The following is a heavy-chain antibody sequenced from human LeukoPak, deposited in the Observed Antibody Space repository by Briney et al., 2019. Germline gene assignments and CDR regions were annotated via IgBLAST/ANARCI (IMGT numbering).Heavy chain of an antibody. CDR2: IYPGDSDT. J-gene: IGHJ4*02. CDR3: ARSDDFWSGYSSY. D-gene: IGHD3-3*01. V-gene: IGHV5-51*01. Sequence: GESLKISCKGSGYSFTNYWIGWVRQMPGKGLEWMGIIYPGDSDTRYSPSFEGQVTISADKSISTAYLQWSSLKASDTAMYYCARSDDFWSGYSSYWGQGTLVTVSS. CDR1: GYSFTNYW.